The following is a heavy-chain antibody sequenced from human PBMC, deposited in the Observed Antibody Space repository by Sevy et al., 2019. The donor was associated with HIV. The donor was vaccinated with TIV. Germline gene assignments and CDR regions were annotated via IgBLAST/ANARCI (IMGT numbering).Heavy chain of an antibody. J-gene: IGHJ6*03. Sequence: ASETLSLTCTVSGGSISDYYWSWIRQSAGKGLEWIGRIYTSGSTNYNPSLNSRVTMSVDTSKNQFSLKLSSVTAADTAVYYCARGIRSRTSYDILTWGELYYYDHMDVWGKGTTVTVSS. CDR2: IYTSGST. D-gene: IGHD3-9*01. CDR1: GGSISDYY. V-gene: IGHV4-4*07. CDR3: ARGIRSRTSYDILTWGELYYYDHMDV.